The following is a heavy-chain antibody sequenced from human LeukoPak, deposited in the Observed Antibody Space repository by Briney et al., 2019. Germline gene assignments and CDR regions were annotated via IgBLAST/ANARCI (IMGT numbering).Heavy chain of an antibody. CDR2: IYTSGST. J-gene: IGHJ6*03. CDR3: ARTKVARVYYYYMDV. Sequence: SETLSLTCTVSGGSISSYYWSWIRQPPGKGLEWIGYIYTSGSTNYNPSLKSRVTISVDMSKNQFSLKLSSVTAADTAVYYCARTKVARVYYYYMDVWGKGTTVTVSS. D-gene: IGHD3-10*01. CDR1: GGSISSYY. V-gene: IGHV4-4*09.